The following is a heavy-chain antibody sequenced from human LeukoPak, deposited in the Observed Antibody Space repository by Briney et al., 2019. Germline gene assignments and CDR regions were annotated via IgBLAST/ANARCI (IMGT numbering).Heavy chain of an antibody. CDR1: GGSTSTYF. CDR2: IYYTGSA. Sequence: PSETLSLTCTVSGGSTSTYFWSWIRQSPGKGLEWIGYIYYTGSANYSPSLRSRVTISVDTSKNQFSLNLNSVTAADTAVYYCARTPHEYDSSGYYHLFDYWGQGTLVTVSS. J-gene: IGHJ4*02. CDR3: ARTPHEYDSSGYYHLFDY. V-gene: IGHV4-59*08. D-gene: IGHD3-22*01.